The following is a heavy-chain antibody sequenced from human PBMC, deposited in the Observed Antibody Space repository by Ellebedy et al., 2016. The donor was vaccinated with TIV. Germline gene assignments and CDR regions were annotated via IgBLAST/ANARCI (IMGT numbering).Heavy chain of an antibody. CDR2: MSGSTITK. CDR1: GFSFSSYS. V-gene: IGHV3-48*04. J-gene: IGHJ3*01. Sequence: GESLKISCAASGFSFSSYSMNWVRQAPGKGLEWVSYMSGSTITKYYADSVKGRFTISRDNTKSSLYLQMNSLRAEDTAVYFCATDGSYGDFRSPAHAFEAWGQGTMVSVSS. CDR3: ATDGSYGDFRSPAHAFEA. D-gene: IGHD4-17*01.